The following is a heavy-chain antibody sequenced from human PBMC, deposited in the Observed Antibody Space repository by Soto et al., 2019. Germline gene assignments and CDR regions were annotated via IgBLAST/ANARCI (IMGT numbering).Heavy chain of an antibody. J-gene: IGHJ4*02. CDR2: IYYSGST. CDR1: GGSISSGDYY. D-gene: IGHD1-26*01. Sequence: PSETLSLTCTVSGGSISSGDYYWSWIRQPPGKGLEWIGYIYYSGSTYYNPSLNSRVTISVDTFKNQFSLKLNSVTAADTAVYCCARVPRIVGAPVDYWGQGTLVTVSS. CDR3: ARVPRIVGAPVDY. V-gene: IGHV4-30-4*01.